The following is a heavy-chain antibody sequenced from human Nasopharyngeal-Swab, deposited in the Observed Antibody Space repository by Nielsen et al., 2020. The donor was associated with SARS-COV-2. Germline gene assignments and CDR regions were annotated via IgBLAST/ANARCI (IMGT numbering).Heavy chain of an antibody. CDR2: IYYSGST. D-gene: IGHD1-26*01. J-gene: IGHJ4*02. CDR3: ARVLEGGICDY. V-gene: IGHV4-30-4*01. Sequence: SETLSLTCTVSGCSISSGDYYWSWIRQPPGKGLEWIGYIYYSGSTYYNPSLKSRVTISVDTSKNQFSLKLSSVTAADTAVYYCARVLEGGICDYWGQGTLVTVSS. CDR1: GCSISSGDYY.